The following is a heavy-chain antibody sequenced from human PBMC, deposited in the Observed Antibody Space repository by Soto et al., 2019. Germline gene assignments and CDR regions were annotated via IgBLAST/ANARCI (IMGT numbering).Heavy chain of an antibody. CDR3: ARGRRGLWFGILSRNPKYYYYMDV. CDR1: GGSFSDYS. D-gene: IGHD3-10*01. CDR2: IDHNEVT. V-gene: IGHV4-34*01. J-gene: IGHJ6*03. Sequence: PSETLSLTCAVDGGSFSDYSWKWIRQAPGKGLEWIGEIDHNEVTNYNPSLKSRVTISVDTSKKQFSLNLSSVTAADTAVYYCARGRRGLWFGILSRNPKYYYYMDVWAEGTTVTVSS.